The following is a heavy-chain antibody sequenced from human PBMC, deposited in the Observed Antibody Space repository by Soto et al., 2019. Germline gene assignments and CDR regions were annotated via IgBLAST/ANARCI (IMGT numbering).Heavy chain of an antibody. CDR1: GYTFTSYA. CDR3: ARGPSGYSSSWTYAFDI. CDR2: INAGNGNT. V-gene: IGHV1-3*01. J-gene: IGHJ3*02. D-gene: IGHD6-13*01. Sequence: GASVKVSCKASGYTFTSYAMHWVRQAPGQRLEWMGWINAGNGNTKYSQKFQGRVTITRDTSASTAYMELSSLRSEDTAVYYCARGPSGYSSSWTYAFDIWGQGAMVTVSS.